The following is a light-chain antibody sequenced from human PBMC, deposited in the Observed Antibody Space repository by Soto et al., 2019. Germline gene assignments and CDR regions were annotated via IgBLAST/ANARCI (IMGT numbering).Light chain of an antibody. Sequence: DIPLTQSPSSLSASVGDTVTITCRAGQTVNNYLNWYQHKPGEVPKLLIYAASSLQSGVPSRFSATASGTDFTLTINNLHPEDFGTYYCQQSYTSLQTFGQGTKLEIK. CDR3: QQSYTSLQT. J-gene: IGKJ2*01. CDR2: AAS. V-gene: IGKV1-39*01. CDR1: QTVNNY.